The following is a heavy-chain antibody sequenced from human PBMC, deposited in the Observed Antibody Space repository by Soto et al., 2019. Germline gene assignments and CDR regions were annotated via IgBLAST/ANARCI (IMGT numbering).Heavy chain of an antibody. J-gene: IGHJ6*02. CDR1: GFTFNIYG. D-gene: IGHD6-19*01. CDR2: ISYDGSKE. V-gene: IGHV3-30*18. CDR3: AKVTDSSGWYPYYYGIDV. Sequence: QVQLVESGGGVVQPGKSLRLSCAASGFTFNIYGMQWVRQAPGKGLEWVAVISYDGSKEYYGGSVKGRFTISRDNSKNTLYLQMNSLRSEDTAVYYCAKVTDSSGWYPYYYGIDVWGQGTTVTISS.